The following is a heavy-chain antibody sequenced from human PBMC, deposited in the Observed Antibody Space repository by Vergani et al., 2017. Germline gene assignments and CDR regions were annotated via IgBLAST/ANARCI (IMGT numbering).Heavy chain of an antibody. CDR2: IYYSGST. D-gene: IGHD6-6*01. CDR3: ARQAGDPKYSRTPLGY. J-gene: IGHJ4*02. V-gene: IGHV4-39*01. CDR1: GGSISSSSYY. Sequence: QLQLQESGPGLVKPSETLSLTCTVSGGSISSSSYYWGGIRQPPGKGLEWIGSIYYSGSTYYNPSLKSRVTISVDTSKNQFSLKLSSVTAADTAVYYCARQAGDPKYSRTPLGYWGQGTLVTVSS.